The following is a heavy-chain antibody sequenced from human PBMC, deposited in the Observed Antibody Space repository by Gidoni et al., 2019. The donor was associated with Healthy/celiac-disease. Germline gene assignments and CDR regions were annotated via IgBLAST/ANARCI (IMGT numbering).Heavy chain of an antibody. CDR1: GRSISSRGYS. V-gene: IGHV4-30-2*01. Sequence: QLQLQESGSGLVKPSQTLSLTCAVPGRSISSRGYSWSWIRQPPGKGLEWIGYTYHRGSTYYKPSLKSRVTISVDRSKNQFSLKLSSVTAADTAVYYCARGYSSSWYPYYFDYWGQGTLVTVSS. D-gene: IGHD6-13*01. CDR3: ARGYSSSWYPYYFDY. CDR2: TYHRGST. J-gene: IGHJ4*02.